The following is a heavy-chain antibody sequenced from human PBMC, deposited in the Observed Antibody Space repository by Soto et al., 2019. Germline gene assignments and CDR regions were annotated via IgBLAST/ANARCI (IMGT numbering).Heavy chain of an antibody. J-gene: IGHJ4*02. CDR3: ARDARNADYDY. CDR2: IHGTRSII. V-gene: IGHV3-48*02. Sequence: EVQLVESGGGLVQPGGSLRLSCEVSEFTFSIHAMNWVRQAPGKGLEWVAYIHGTRSIIYYADSVKGRFTISRDNAKNSLFLQMDSLRDEDTAVYYCARDARNADYDYWGQGTLVTVSS. D-gene: IGHD3-16*01. CDR1: EFTFSIHA.